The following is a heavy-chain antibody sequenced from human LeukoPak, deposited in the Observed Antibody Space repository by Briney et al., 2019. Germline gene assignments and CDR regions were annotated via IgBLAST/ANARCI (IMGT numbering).Heavy chain of an antibody. V-gene: IGHV1-69*13. CDR1: GGTFSSYA. J-gene: IGHJ6*02. CDR2: IIPIFGTA. Sequence: ASVKVSCKASGGTFSSYAISWVRQAPGQGLEWMGGIIPIFGTANYAQKFQGRVTITADESTSTAYMELSSLRSEDTVVYYCARDGIAVAGTHYYYGMDVWGQGTTVTVSS. CDR3: ARDGIAVAGTHYYYGMDV. D-gene: IGHD6-19*01.